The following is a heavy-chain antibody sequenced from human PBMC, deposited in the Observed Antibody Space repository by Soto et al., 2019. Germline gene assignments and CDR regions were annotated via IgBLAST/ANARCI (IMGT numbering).Heavy chain of an antibody. D-gene: IGHD4-17*01. CDR3: ARGNYGGFDY. V-gene: IGHV3-74*03. J-gene: IGHJ4*02. CDR1: GFTFSYYG. CDR2: IYSDGSAT. Sequence: GGSLRLSCAASGFTFSYYGMHWVRQTPEKGLVWVARIYSDGSATTYADSVKGRFTISRDNSKNTLYLQMNSLRADDTAVYYCARGNYGGFDYWGQGTLVTVSS.